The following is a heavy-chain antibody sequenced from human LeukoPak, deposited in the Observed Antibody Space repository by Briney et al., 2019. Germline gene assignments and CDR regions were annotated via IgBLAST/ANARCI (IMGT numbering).Heavy chain of an antibody. Sequence: SETLSLTCTVSGGSIRSYFWSWLRQPPGKGLEWIGYIWDTEITDYNPSLKSRVTMSVDTSKNQFSLKLSSVTAADTAVYYCAHLGYCSSPSCADYWGQGTLVTVSS. CDR2: IWDTEIT. CDR3: AHLGYCSSPSCADY. CDR1: GGSIRSYF. J-gene: IGHJ4*02. V-gene: IGHV4-59*12. D-gene: IGHD2-2*03.